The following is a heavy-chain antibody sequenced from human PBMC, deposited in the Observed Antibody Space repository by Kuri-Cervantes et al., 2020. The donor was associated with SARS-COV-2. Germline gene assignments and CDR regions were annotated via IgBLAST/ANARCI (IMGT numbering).Heavy chain of an antibody. CDR1: GFTFSRYW. Sequence: GGSLRLSCTASGFTFSRYWIHWVRQAPGKGLVWVSRISTDGSSTSYADSVKGRFTISRDNVKNTLYLEMNSLGAEDTAVYYCAREFVPGDFDLWGRGTLVTVSS. D-gene: IGHD3-10*01. CDR2: ISTDGSST. CDR3: AREFVPGDFDL. V-gene: IGHV3-74*01. J-gene: IGHJ2*01.